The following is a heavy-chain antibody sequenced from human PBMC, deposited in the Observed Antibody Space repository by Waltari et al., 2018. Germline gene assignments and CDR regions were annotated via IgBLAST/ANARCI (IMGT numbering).Heavy chain of an antibody. J-gene: IGHJ3*02. CDR1: GGSISSGGYY. CDR3: ARVGPSPRGVVIILDKDAFDI. CDR2: IYYSGST. V-gene: IGHV4-31*03. D-gene: IGHD3-3*01. Sequence: QVQLQESGPGLVKPSQTLSLTCTVSGGSISSGGYYWSWIRQHPGKGLEWIGYIYYSGSTYYNPSLKSRVTISVDTSKNQFSLKLSSVTAADTAVYYCARVGPSPRGVVIILDKDAFDIWGQGTMVTVSS.